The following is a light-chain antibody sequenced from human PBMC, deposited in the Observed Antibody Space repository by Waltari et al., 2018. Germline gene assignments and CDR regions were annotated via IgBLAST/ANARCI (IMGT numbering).Light chain of an antibody. CDR1: SSDVGGYDY. V-gene: IGLV2-14*03. CDR3: NSYTTSSTRV. Sequence: QSALTQPASVSGSPGQSITISCTGTSSDVGGYDYVSWYQQHPGKAPKLLLYDVNNRPSGVSSRFSGSKPGNTASLTISGLQAEDEADYYCNSYTTSSTRVFGGGTKLTVL. J-gene: IGLJ3*02. CDR2: DVN.